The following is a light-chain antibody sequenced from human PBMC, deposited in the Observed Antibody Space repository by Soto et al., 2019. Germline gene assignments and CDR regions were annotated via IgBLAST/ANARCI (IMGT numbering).Light chain of an antibody. J-gene: IGKJ1*01. CDR2: RVS. Sequence: IVMTQSPLSLPVTLGQPASISCRSSQSLVNSDGNTYLHWFQQRPGQSPRRLMYRVSNRDSGVPDRFSGSGSGTDFTLRFSRVEAEDVGVYYCMQGTHWPWTVGQGTKVDSK. V-gene: IGKV2-30*01. CDR3: MQGTHWPWT. CDR1: QSLVNSDGNTY.